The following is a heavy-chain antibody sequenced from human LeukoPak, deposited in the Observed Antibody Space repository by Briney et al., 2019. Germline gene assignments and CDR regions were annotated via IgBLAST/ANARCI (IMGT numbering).Heavy chain of an antibody. V-gene: IGHV3-7*01. CDR2: IKYDGSEK. CDR3: ARDPTRGYSYGYEDY. J-gene: IGHJ4*02. D-gene: IGHD5-18*01. CDR1: GFTLSSYW. Sequence: GGSLRLSCAASGFTLSSYWMNWVRQAPGRGGEWVANIKYDGSEKYYVDSVKGRFTISRDNAKNSLYLQMNSLRAEDTAVYYCARDPTRGYSYGYEDYWGQGTLVTVSS.